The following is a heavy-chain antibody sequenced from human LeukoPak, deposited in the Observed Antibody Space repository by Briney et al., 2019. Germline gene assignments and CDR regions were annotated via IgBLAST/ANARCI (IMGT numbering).Heavy chain of an antibody. CDR2: IKQDGSEK. CDR1: GFSFSSYW. V-gene: IGHV3-7*01. D-gene: IGHD6-6*01. Sequence: GGSLRLSCAASGFSFSSYWMSWVRQAPGKGLEWVANIKQDGSEKYYVDSVKGRFTISRDNAKNSLYLQMNSLRAEDTAVYYCARDGYSSSSPFDYWGQGTLVTVSS. J-gene: IGHJ4*02. CDR3: ARDGYSSSSPFDY.